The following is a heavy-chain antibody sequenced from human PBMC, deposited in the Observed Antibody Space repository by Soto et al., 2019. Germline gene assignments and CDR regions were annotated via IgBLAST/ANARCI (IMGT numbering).Heavy chain of an antibody. CDR3: ARGPPHFEATIHSYYYYYGMDV. CDR1: GGTFSSYA. V-gene: IGHV1-69*13. Sequence: ASVKVSCKASGGTFSSYAISWVRQAPGQGLEWMGGIIPIFGTANYAQKFQGRVTITADESTSTAYMELSSLRSEDTAVYYCARGPPHFEATIHSYYYYYGMDVWGQGTTVTVSS. J-gene: IGHJ6*02. CDR2: IIPIFGTA. D-gene: IGHD5-12*01.